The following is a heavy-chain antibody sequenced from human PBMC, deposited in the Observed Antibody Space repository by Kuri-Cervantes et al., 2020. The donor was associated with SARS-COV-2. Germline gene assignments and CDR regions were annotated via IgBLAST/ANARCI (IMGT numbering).Heavy chain of an antibody. Sequence: GESLKISCASSGFAFSTYAMHWVRQVPGKGLEWVASLSFDATRTYYAGSVKCRFTISSDNSKNTLDLQMNSLRTEDTAVFYCARGGSYGQMLAFDIWGQGTMVTVSS. CDR3: ARGGSYGQMLAFDI. V-gene: IGHV3-30*01. CDR1: GFAFSTYA. J-gene: IGHJ3*02. D-gene: IGHD5-18*01. CDR2: LSFDATRT.